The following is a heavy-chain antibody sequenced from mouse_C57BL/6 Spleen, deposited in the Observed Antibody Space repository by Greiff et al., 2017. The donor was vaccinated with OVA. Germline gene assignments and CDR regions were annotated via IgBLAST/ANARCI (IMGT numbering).Heavy chain of an antibody. D-gene: IGHD1-1*01. J-gene: IGHJ2*01. CDR2: IDPSDSET. CDR3: ARNYGSSRYYFDY. Sequence: VQLQQPGAELVRPGSSVKLSCKASGYTFTSYWMHWVKQRPIQGLEWIGNIDPSDSETHYNQKFKDKATLTVDKSSSTAYMQLSSLTSEDSAVYYCARNYGSSRYYFDYWGQGTTLTVSS. V-gene: IGHV1-52*01. CDR1: GYTFTSYW.